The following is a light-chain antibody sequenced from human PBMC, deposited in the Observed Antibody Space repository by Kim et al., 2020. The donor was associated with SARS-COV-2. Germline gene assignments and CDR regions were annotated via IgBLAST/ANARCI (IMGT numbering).Light chain of an antibody. CDR1: PSVSSY. CDR3: KQRPNGTPYS. CDR2: DAS. V-gene: IGKV3-11*01. Sequence: EIVVTQSPVTLSLSPGEKATLSCRASPSVSSYLAWYQQKPGQAPRLLIYDASNRATGIPARFSGRGSGTDFTLTISSLEPEACAVYYWKQRPNGTPYSCGQGTKLEI. J-gene: IGKJ2*03.